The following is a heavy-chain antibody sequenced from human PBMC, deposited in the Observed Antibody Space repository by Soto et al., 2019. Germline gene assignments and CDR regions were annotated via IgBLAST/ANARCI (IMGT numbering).Heavy chain of an antibody. CDR1: GSTIDDYA. J-gene: IGHJ4*02. CDR2: IFWVGGGT. CDR3: GKDLSPGRLES. V-gene: IGHV3-9*01. Sequence: EVQVVESGGGLVRPGGSLTLSCVVSGSTIDDYAMHWVRQVPGKGLEWVSGIFWVGGGTGYADSVKGRFTISRDRAKNSLSLQMNSLRIEDTAVYYCGKDLSPGRLESWGQGTLVTVSS.